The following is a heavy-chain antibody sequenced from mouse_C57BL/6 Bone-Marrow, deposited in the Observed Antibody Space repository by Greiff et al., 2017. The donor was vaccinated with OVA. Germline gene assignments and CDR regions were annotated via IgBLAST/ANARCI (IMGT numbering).Heavy chain of an antibody. Sequence: EVKLMESGPGLVKPSQSLSLTCSVTGYSITSGYYWNWIRQFPGNKLEWMGYISYDGSNNYNPSLKNRISITRDTSKNQFFLKLNSVTTEDTATYYCASGDEGDYWGQGTTLTVSS. J-gene: IGHJ2*01. V-gene: IGHV3-6*01. CDR2: ISYDGSN. D-gene: IGHD3-3*01. CDR3: ASGDEGDY. CDR1: GYSITSGYY.